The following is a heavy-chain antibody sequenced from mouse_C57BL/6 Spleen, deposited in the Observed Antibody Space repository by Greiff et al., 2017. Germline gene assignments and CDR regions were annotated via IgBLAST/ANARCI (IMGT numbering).Heavy chain of an antibody. Sequence: EVQLQQSGPELVKPGASVKISCKASGYTFTDYYMNWVKQSHGKSLEWIGDINPNNGGTSYNQKFKGKATLTVDESSSTAYMELRSLTSEFSAVYYCARNYFEGFAYWGQGTLVTVSA. V-gene: IGHV1-26*01. D-gene: IGHD1-1*01. CDR2: INPNNGGT. CDR3: ARNYFEGFAY. J-gene: IGHJ3*01. CDR1: GYTFTDYY.